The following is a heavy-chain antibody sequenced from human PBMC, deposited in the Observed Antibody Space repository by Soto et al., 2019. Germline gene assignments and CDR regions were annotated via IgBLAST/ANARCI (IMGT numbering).Heavy chain of an antibody. CDR2: ISGSGDYT. V-gene: IGHV3-23*01. Sequence: EVQLLESGGGLVQPVGSLRLSCSDSGFTFSTYAMSWVRRAPGKGQEWVSTISGSGDYTYCADSVKGRFTISRDNSKNTLSLQMNSLRAEDTAVYYCAKDEEVIGTSGTDYWGQGTLVTVSS. D-gene: IGHD6-13*01. CDR1: GFTFSTYA. J-gene: IGHJ4*02. CDR3: AKDEEVIGTSGTDY.